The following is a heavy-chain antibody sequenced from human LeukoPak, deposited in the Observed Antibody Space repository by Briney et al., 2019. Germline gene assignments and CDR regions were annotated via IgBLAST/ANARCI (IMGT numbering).Heavy chain of an antibody. J-gene: IGHJ4*02. CDR3: ARSRGSDY. CDR2: ISSSSTTI. CDR1: GFTLSSYN. D-gene: IGHD5-12*01. V-gene: IGHV3-48*02. Sequence: GGSLRLSCAASGFTLSSYNMNWVRQAPGKGLEWVSYISSSSTTIYYADSVKGRFTISRDNAKNSLYLQVNSLRDEDTAVYYCARSRGSDYWGQGTLVTVSS.